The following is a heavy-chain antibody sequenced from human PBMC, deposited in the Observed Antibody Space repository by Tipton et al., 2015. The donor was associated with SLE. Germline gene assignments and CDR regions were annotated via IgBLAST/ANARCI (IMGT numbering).Heavy chain of an antibody. D-gene: IGHD6-19*01. CDR3: ARWGRSSGWYGY. CDR1: GGSFSGYY. CDR2: INHSGST. J-gene: IGHJ4*02. V-gene: IGHV4-34*01. Sequence: TLSLTCAVYGGSFSGYYWSWIRQPPGKGLGWIGEINHSGSTNYNPSLKSRVTIPVDTSKNQFSLKLSSVTAADTAVYYCARWGRSSGWYGYWGQGTLVTVSS.